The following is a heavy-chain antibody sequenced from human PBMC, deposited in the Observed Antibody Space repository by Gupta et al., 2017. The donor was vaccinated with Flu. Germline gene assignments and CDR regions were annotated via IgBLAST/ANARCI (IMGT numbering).Heavy chain of an antibody. D-gene: IGHD5-18*01. CDR3: ARAYT. CDR2: INEDGREK. CDR1: GLTISGYW. Sequence: SGLTISGYWMSWVRQAPGKGLEWVANINEDGREKSYVDSVRGRFTISRDNAKNSLYLQMNNLRVEDTALYYCARAYTWGQGTLVTVSS. V-gene: IGHV3-7*01. J-gene: IGHJ4*02.